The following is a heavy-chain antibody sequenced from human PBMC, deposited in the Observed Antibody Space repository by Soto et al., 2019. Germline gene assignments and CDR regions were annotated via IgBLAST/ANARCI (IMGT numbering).Heavy chain of an antibody. J-gene: IGHJ4*02. D-gene: IGHD3-22*01. CDR2: ISGSGDRT. Sequence: EVQLVESGGGSVQAGGSLRLSCAASGITISNYPMSWVRQAPGKGLDWVSGISGSGDRTYYADSAKGRFTISKDISKNSLSLQLDSLGVEDTAVYFCVKDDGGYPSTAPHWGQGTLVTVSS. CDR3: VKDDGGYPSTAPH. V-gene: IGHV3-23*04. CDR1: GITISNYP.